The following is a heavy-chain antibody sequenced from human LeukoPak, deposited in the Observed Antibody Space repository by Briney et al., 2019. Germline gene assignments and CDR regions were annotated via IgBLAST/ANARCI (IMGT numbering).Heavy chain of an antibody. D-gene: IGHD3-10*01. J-gene: IGHJ4*02. Sequence: GGSLRLSCAASGFTFSSYAMSWVRQAPGKGLEWVSAISGSGGSTYYADSVKGRFTISRDNSKNTLYLQMNSLRAEDTAVYYCAKLSYYASTPRLKPDFDYWGQGTLVTVSS. CDR2: ISGSGGST. CDR3: AKLSYYASTPRLKPDFDY. V-gene: IGHV3-23*01. CDR1: GFTFSSYA.